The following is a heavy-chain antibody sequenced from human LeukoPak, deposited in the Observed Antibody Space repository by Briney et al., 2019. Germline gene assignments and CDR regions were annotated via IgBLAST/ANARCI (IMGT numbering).Heavy chain of an antibody. Sequence: ASVKVSCKASGYTFTTNVLHWVRQAPGQRLEWMGRINGGDGHTKYSQKFLGRVTITRDTFASTAYMEVNNLTSEDTAVYYCARDSRTAGDLDYWGQGTLVTVSS. CDR2: INGGDGHT. D-gene: IGHD6-13*01. CDR1: GYTFTTNV. J-gene: IGHJ4*02. CDR3: ARDSRTAGDLDY. V-gene: IGHV1-3*01.